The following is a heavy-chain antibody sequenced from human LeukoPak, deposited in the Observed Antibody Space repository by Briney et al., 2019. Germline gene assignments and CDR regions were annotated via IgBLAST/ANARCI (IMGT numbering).Heavy chain of an antibody. J-gene: IGHJ4*02. CDR3: ARGSGYDILTGVDY. Sequence: GGSLRLSCAASGFTFRSYWMHWVRQAPGQGRVWVSRINSDGRRTSYADSVKGRFTISRDNAKNTLYLQMNSLRAEDTAVYYCARGSGYDILTGVDYWGQGTLVTVSS. CDR1: GFTFRSYW. D-gene: IGHD3-9*01. V-gene: IGHV3-74*01. CDR2: INSDGRRT.